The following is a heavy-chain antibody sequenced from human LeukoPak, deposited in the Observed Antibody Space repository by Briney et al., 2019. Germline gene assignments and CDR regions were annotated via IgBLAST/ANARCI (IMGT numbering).Heavy chain of an antibody. CDR2: ISSSSSYI. D-gene: IGHD6-19*01. CDR3: ARDIARSGWDY. CDR1: GFTFSSYS. J-gene: IGHJ4*02. V-gene: IGHV3-21*01. Sequence: GGSLRLSCAASGFTFSSYSMNWVRQAPGKGLELVSSISSSSSYIYYADSVKGRFTISRDNAKNSLYLQMNSLRAEDTAVYYCARDIARSGWDYWGQGTLVTVSS.